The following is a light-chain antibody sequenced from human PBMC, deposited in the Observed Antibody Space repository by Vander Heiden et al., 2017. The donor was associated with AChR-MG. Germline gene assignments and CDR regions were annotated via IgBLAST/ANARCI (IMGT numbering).Light chain of an antibody. CDR2: DVS. Sequence: QSALTQPASVSGSPGQPMTTSCTGTSGDVGRYNYVSWYQQHPGKAPKLMIYDVSNRPSGVSNRFSGSKSGNTASLTISGLQAEDEADYYCSSYTITNTVLFGGGTKLTVL. CDR3: SSYTITNTVL. J-gene: IGLJ2*01. V-gene: IGLV2-14*03. CDR1: SGDVGRYNY.